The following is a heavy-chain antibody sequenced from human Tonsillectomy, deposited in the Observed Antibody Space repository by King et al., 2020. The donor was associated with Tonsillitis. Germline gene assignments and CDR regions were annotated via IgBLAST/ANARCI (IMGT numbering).Heavy chain of an antibody. CDR3: ARHGDYGSAIGDAFDI. J-gene: IGHJ3*02. CDR1: GYSFTSYW. CDR2: IDPSDSDT. D-gene: IGHD4-17*01. V-gene: IGHV5-10-1*03. Sequence: VQLVQSGAEVKKPGESLRISCKGSGYSFTSYWISWVRQMPGKGLEWMGRIDPSDSDTNYSPSFQGHVTISADKSISTAYLQWSSLKASDTAMYYCARHGDYGSAIGDAFDIWGQGTMVTVSS.